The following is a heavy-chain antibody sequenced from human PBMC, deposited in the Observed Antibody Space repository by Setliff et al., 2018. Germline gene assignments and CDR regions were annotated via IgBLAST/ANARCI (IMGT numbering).Heavy chain of an antibody. J-gene: IGHJ5*01. CDR2: ISDDGSKK. D-gene: IGHD3-16*01. CDR3: ARDLGNWFDP. Sequence: LSLSCAASGFTLSNHGMHWVRQAPGKGLEWVALISDDGSKKYYTDSVKGRFTISRDNSKNTVYLQMNNLRADDTAIYYCARDLGNWFDPWGQGTLVTVSS. V-gene: IGHV3-30*03. CDR1: GFTLSNHG.